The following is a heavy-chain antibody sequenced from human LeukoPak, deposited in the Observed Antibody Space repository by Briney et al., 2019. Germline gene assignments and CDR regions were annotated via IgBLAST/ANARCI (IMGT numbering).Heavy chain of an antibody. CDR3: ARGDALWWSRYHYYGMDV. J-gene: IGHJ6*02. Sequence: ASVKVSCKASGYTFTSYGISWVRQAPGQGLEWMGWISAYNGDTNYAQKLQGRVTMTTDTSTSTAYMELRSLRSDDTAVYYCARGDALWWSRYHYYGMDVWGQGTTVTVSS. V-gene: IGHV1-18*01. CDR2: ISAYNGDT. D-gene: IGHD4/OR15-4a*01. CDR1: GYTFTSYG.